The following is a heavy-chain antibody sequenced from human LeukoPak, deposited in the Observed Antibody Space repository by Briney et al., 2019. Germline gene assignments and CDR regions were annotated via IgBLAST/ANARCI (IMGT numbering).Heavy chain of an antibody. CDR2: INQDGSQK. D-gene: IGHD1-26*01. CDR1: GFTFSSYW. CDR3: ARDGGSSGSYPY. J-gene: IGHJ4*02. Sequence: GGSLRLSCGVSGFTFSSYWMSWVRQAPGKGLEWVANINQDGSQKSYVDSVKGRFTISRDNAKNSLYLQMNSLRAEDTAVYYCARDGGSSGSYPYWGQGTLVTVSS. V-gene: IGHV3-7*01.